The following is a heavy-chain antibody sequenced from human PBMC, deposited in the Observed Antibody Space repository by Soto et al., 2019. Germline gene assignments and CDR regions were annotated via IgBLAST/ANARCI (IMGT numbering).Heavy chain of an antibody. D-gene: IGHD3-3*01. J-gene: IGHJ5*02. Sequence: SETLSLTCTVSGGSISSSSYYWGWIRQPPGKGLEWIGSIYYSGSTYYNPSLKSRVTISVDTSKNQFSLKLNSVTAADTAVYYCASLRFLEWLFDGWFDPWGQGTLVTVSS. CDR2: IYYSGST. CDR1: GGSISSSSYY. V-gene: IGHV4-39*07. CDR3: ASLRFLEWLFDGWFDP.